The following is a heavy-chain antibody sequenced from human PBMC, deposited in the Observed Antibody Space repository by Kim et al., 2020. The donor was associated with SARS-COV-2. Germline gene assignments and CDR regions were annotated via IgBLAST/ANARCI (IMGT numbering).Heavy chain of an antibody. CDR3: ARVLRTYYYYYMDV. J-gene: IGHJ6*03. D-gene: IGHD4-17*01. V-gene: IGHV4-34*01. Sequence: SETLSLTCAVYGGSFSGYYWSWIRQPPGKGLEWIGEINHSGSTNYNPSLKSRVTISVDTSKNQFSLKLSSVTAADTAVYYCARVLRTYYYYYMDVWGKGTTVTVSS. CDR1: GGSFSGYY. CDR2: INHSGST.